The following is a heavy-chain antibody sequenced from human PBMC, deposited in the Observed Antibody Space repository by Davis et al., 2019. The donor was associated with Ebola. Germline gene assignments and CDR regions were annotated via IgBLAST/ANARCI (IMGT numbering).Heavy chain of an antibody. CDR3: ARGVDRAFDI. CDR2: IKQDGSEK. Sequence: GESLKIPCAASGFTFSSYWMIWVRQAPGKGLEWVANIKQDGSEKYYVDSVKGRFTISRDNAKNSLYLQMNSLRAEDTAVYYCARGVDRAFDIWGQGTMVTVSS. CDR1: GFTFSSYW. J-gene: IGHJ3*02. V-gene: IGHV3-7*03.